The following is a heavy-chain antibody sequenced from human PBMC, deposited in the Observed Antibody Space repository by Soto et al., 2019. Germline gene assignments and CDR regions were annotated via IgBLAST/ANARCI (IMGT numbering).Heavy chain of an antibody. CDR1: GYTFTSYG. CDR2: ISAYNGNT. D-gene: IGHD3-10*01. Sequence: ASVKVSCKASGYTFTSYGISWVRQAPGQGLEWMGWISAYNGNTNYAQKLQGRVTMTTDTSTSTAYMELSSPRSEDTAVYYCATSMVPFWYFDLWGRGTLVTVSS. V-gene: IGHV1-18*01. CDR3: ATSMVPFWYFDL. J-gene: IGHJ2*01.